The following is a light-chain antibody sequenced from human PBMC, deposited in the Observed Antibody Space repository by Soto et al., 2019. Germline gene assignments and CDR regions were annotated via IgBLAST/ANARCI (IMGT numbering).Light chain of an antibody. CDR2: EVT. CDR1: SSDVGAYNF. Sequence: QSVLTQPASVSGSPGQSITIFCSGTSSDVGAYNFVSWYQQRPGKAPKLIIFEVTKRPSVVSNRFSASKSGNTASLTISGVQAEDEADYYCCSYAGTTTWVFGGGTQLTVL. J-gene: IGLJ3*02. V-gene: IGLV2-23*02. CDR3: CSYAGTTTWV.